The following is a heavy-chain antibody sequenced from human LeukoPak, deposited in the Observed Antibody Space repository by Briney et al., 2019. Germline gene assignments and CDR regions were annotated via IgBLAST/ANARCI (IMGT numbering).Heavy chain of an antibody. CDR3: ARASSPYSSSWYYFDY. D-gene: IGHD6-13*01. V-gene: IGHV1-2*02. CDR1: GYTFTGYY. J-gene: IGHJ4*02. Sequence: ASVKVSCKASGYTFTGYYMLWVRQAPGQGLEWMGWINPNSGGTNYAQKFQGRVTMTRDTSISTAYMELSRLRSDDTAVYYCARASSPYSSSWYYFDYWGQGTLVTVSS. CDR2: INPNSGGT.